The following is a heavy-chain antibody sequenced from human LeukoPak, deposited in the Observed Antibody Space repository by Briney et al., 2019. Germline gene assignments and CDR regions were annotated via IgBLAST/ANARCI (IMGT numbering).Heavy chain of an antibody. D-gene: IGHD6-13*01. CDR3: ARAHSYSSSWYLVY. Sequence: GGSLRLSCAASGFTFSSYWMSWVRQAPGKGLEWVANIKQDGSEKYYVDSVKGRFTISRDNAKNSLYLQMNSLRAEDTAVYYCARAHSYSSSWYLVYWGQGTLVTVSS. CDR2: IKQDGSEK. J-gene: IGHJ4*02. CDR1: GFTFSSYW. V-gene: IGHV3-7*01.